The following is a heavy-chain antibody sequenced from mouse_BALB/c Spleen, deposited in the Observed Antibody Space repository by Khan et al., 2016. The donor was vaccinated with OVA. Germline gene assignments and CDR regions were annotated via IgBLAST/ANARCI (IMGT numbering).Heavy chain of an antibody. CDR3: SRIQGGDFDY. CDR1: GYSITSDYA. V-gene: IGHV3-2*02. J-gene: IGHJ2*01. CDR2: ISYSGNT. D-gene: IGHD3-2*02. Sequence: VQLKESGPGLVKPSQSLSLTYTVTGYSITSDYAWNWIRQFPGNKLEWMGYISYSGNTKYNPSLKSRISITRDTSKNQFFLQLNFVTIEDTATYYCSRIQGGDFDYWGQGTTLTVPS.